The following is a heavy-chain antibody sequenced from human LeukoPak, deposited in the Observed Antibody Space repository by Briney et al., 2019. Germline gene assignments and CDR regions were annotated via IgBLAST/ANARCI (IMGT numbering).Heavy chain of an antibody. Sequence: GGSLRLSCAASRFTFSSYEMNWVRQAPGKGLEWVSYVSGSGIKHYADSVKGRFTISRDNAKNSLYLQMNSLRVEDTAVYYCAREDTGVAFDIWGQGTTVTV. CDR3: AREDTGVAFDI. CDR2: VSGSGIK. V-gene: IGHV3-48*03. D-gene: IGHD2-8*01. CDR1: RFTFSSYE. J-gene: IGHJ3*02.